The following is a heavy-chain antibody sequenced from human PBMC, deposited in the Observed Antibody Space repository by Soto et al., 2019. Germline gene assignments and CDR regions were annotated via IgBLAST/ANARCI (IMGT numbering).Heavy chain of an antibody. CDR3: ARDSRAGYYDFWSGYYMAVDY. CDR2: ISAYNGNT. CDR1: GYTFTSYG. Sequence: QVPLVQSGAEVKKPGASVKVSCKASGYTFTSYGISWVRQAPGQGLEWMGWISAYNGNTNYAQKLQGRVTMTTDTSTSTAYTELRSLRSDDTAVYYCARDSRAGYYDFWSGYYMAVDYWGQGTLVTVSS. D-gene: IGHD3-3*01. J-gene: IGHJ4*02. V-gene: IGHV1-18*01.